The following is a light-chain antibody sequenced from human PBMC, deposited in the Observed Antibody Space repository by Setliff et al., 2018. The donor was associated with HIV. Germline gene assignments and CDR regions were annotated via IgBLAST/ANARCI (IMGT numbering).Light chain of an antibody. CDR2: DVS. CDR3: CSYAGSYNWV. J-gene: IGLJ3*02. Sequence: QSVLRQPASMSGSPGQSITISCSGSNSDVGGFDYVAWYQQNPGNSPKLMICDVSKRPSGVPDRFSASKSGNTASLTISGLQAEDEADYYRCSYAGSYNWVFGGGT. CDR1: NSDVGGFDY. V-gene: IGLV2-11*01.